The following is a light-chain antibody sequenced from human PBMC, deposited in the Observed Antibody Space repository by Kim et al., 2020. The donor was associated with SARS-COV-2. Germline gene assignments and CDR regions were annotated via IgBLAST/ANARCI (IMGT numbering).Light chain of an antibody. CDR2: GAS. CDR1: QSVSSN. Sequence: VSPWERAALSCRTSQSVSSNLAWYQQKVGHAPRLLISGASTRATGIPARFSGSGSGTEFTLTITSLQSEDFAVYYCQQHSDWPPETFGQGTKLEI. J-gene: IGKJ2*01. CDR3: QQHSDWPPET. V-gene: IGKV3-15*01.